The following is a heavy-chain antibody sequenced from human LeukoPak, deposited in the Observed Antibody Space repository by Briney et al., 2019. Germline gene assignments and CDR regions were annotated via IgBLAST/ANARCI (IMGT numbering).Heavy chain of an antibody. V-gene: IGHV3-23*01. CDR2: ISGSGGST. Sequence: PGGSLRLSCAASGFTFSSYAMSWVRQAPGKGLEWVSAISGSGGSTYYADSVKGRFTISRDNSKNTLYLRMNSLRAEDTAVYYCAKGGYSYGYAFDYWGQGTLVTVSS. D-gene: IGHD5-18*01. CDR1: GFTFSSYA. CDR3: AKGGYSYGYAFDY. J-gene: IGHJ4*02.